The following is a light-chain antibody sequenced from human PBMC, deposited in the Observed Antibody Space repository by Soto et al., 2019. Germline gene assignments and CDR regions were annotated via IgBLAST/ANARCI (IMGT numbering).Light chain of an antibody. Sequence: EIVLTQSPGTLSLYPGERATLSCRASQSISTSLAWFQQKRGQAPRLLIYGASSRATGIPDRFSGSGSGTDFTLTISRLEPEDFAVYYCQLYGGTRDTFGQGTKVEIK. CDR2: GAS. J-gene: IGKJ2*01. CDR1: QSISTS. V-gene: IGKV3-20*01. CDR3: QLYGGTRDT.